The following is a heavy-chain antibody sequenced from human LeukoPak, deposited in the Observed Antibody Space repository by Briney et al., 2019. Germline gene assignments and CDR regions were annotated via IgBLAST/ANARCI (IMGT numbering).Heavy chain of an antibody. CDR3: ARDNWNYGSSMDV. V-gene: IGHV4-59*01. CDR1: GGSFSSYY. CDR2: IYYSGST. Sequence: SETLSLTCNVSGGSFSSYYWSWIRQPPGKGLEWIGYIYYSGSTNYNPSLKSRVTISVDTSKNQFSLKLSSVTAADTAVYHCARDNWNYGSSMDVWGQGTTVTVSS. D-gene: IGHD1-7*01. J-gene: IGHJ6*02.